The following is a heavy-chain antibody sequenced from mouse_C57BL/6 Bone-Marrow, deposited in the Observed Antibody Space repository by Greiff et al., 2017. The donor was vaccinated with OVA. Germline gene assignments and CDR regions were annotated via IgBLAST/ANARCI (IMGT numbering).Heavy chain of an antibody. CDR2: IYPRSGNT. CDR1: GYTFTSYG. CDR3: ARPLRSRGGCWYFDV. V-gene: IGHV1-81*01. Sequence: QVQLQQSGAELARPGASVKLSCKASGYTFTSYGISWVKQRTGQGLEWIGEIYPRSGNTYYNEKFKGKATLTADKSSSTAYMELRSLTSEDSAVYFCARPLRSRGGCWYFDVWGTGTTVTVSS. J-gene: IGHJ1*03. D-gene: IGHD1-1*01.